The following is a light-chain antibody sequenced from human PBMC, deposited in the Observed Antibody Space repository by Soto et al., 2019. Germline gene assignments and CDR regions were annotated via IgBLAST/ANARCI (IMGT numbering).Light chain of an antibody. Sequence: DIQMTQSPSSLSASVGDRVTITCRASQGISTYLNWYQQKPGKATRLLIYEASTLENGVPSRFSGGGSGTEFTLTISSLQPDDFATYYCQQYNTYATFGQGTKVDIK. J-gene: IGKJ1*01. CDR2: EAS. CDR3: QQYNTYAT. V-gene: IGKV1-5*03. CDR1: QGISTY.